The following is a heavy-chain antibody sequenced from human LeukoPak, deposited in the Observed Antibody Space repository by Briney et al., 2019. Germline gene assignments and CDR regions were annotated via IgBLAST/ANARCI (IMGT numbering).Heavy chain of an antibody. V-gene: IGHV3-23*01. CDR2: ISGSGVST. D-gene: IGHD3-9*01. J-gene: IGHJ4*02. CDR3: ARDYDILSGFPRGGFDY. Sequence: GGSLRLSCAASGFTFSTYAMSWVRQAPGKGLEWVSAISGSGVSTYYADSVKGRFTISRDNSKNTLHLQMNSLRAEDTAVYYCARDYDILSGFPRGGFDYWGQGTLVTVSS. CDR1: GFTFSTYA.